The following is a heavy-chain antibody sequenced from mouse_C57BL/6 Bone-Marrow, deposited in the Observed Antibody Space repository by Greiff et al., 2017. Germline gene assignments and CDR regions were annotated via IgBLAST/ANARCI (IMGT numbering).Heavy chain of an antibody. CDR1: GYTFTSYW. D-gene: IGHD1-1*01. J-gene: IGHJ2*01. Sequence: QVQLKQPGAELVKPGASVKLSCKASGYTFTSYWMHWVKQRPGQGLEWIGMIHPNSGSTNYNEKFKSKATLTVDKSSSTACMQLSSLTSEDSAVYYCAREFYYYGRERDWGQGTTLTVSS. CDR3: AREFYYYGRERD. CDR2: IHPNSGST. V-gene: IGHV1-64*01.